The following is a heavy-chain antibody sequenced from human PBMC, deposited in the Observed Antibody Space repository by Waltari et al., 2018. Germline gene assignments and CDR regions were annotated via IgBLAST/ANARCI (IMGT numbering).Heavy chain of an antibody. CDR1: GYTLTELS. D-gene: IGHD1-26*01. CDR3: ATVPYSGSLSPHAFDI. Sequence: QVQLVQSGAEVKKPGASVKVSCKVSGYTLTELSMHWVRQAPGKGLEWMGGFDPEDGETIYAQKFQGRVTMTEDTSTDTAYMELSSLRSEDTAVYYCATVPYSGSLSPHAFDIWGQGTMVTVSS. V-gene: IGHV1-24*01. CDR2: FDPEDGET. J-gene: IGHJ3*02.